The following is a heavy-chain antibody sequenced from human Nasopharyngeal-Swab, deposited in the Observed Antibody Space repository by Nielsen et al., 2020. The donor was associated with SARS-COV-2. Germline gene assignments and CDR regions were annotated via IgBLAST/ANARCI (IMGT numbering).Heavy chain of an antibody. Sequence: GGSLRPSLAASGFTSSSYAISWVRQAPGKGLEWVSVISGSDYTTYYADSVKGRFTVSRDNSKTTVSLQMNSLRAEDTAIYYCAKDRDSGDDSDDYYHYYGMDVWGQGTTVTVSS. V-gene: IGHV3-23*01. D-gene: IGHD5-12*01. CDR1: GFTSSSYA. J-gene: IGHJ6*02. CDR3: AKDRDSGDDSDDYYHYYGMDV. CDR2: ISGSDYTT.